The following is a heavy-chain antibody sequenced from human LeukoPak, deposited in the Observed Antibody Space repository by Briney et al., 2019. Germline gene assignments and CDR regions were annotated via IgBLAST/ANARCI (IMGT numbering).Heavy chain of an antibody. V-gene: IGHV3-30*02. Sequence: GGSLRLSCTGSGFPFSSYGMHWVRQTPGRGLEWVAFMRYDGKTGYYADSVKGRFTIAREDSHSTVHLHMKDLRPDDAAVYFCAKDLNTVVMQYSDSWGQGTLVSVSS. CDR2: MRYDGKTG. D-gene: IGHD2-21*01. J-gene: IGHJ4*02. CDR3: AKDLNTVVMQYSDS. CDR1: GFPFSSYG.